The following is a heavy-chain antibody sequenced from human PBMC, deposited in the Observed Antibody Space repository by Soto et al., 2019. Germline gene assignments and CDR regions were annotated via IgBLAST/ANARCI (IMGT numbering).Heavy chain of an antibody. J-gene: IGHJ4*02. CDR2: ISHSGSI. CDR1: GASTSSYY. Sequence: SETLSLTCTVSGASTSSYYWSWTRQPPGKGPEWIGYISHSGSINYNPSLKSRVTISLDTSKNHFSLKLSSVTTADTAVYYCAGGSGIYYSDYWGQGTLVTVSS. CDR3: AGGSGIYYSDY. D-gene: IGHD3-10*01. V-gene: IGHV4-59*01.